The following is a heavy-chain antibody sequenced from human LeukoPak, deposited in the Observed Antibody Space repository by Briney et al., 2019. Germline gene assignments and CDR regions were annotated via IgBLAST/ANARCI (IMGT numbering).Heavy chain of an antibody. CDR2: IGHDGNYK. V-gene: IGHV3-30*02. CDR3: AKDLSYSYDI. CDR1: RSTINTFG. J-gene: IGHJ3*02. D-gene: IGHD2-15*01. Sequence: GGSLRLSSVVSRSTINTFGFNTVPEAPGNGAESLAFIGHDGNYKHYGTTLRARFTIPRDNSKNTVYLEMDSLRAGDTVLYRCAKDLSYSYDIWGQGTKVTVSS.